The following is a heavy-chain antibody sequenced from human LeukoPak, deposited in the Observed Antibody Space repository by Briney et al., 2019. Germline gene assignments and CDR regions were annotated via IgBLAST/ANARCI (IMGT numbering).Heavy chain of an antibody. CDR3: AKDLVRITIFGVVTYGMDV. V-gene: IGHV3-23*01. Sequence: GGSLRLSCAASGFTFSSYAMSWVRQAPGKGLEWVSAISGSGGSTYYADSVKGRFTISRDNSKNTLYLQMNSLRAEVTAVYYCAKDLVRITIFGVVTYGMDVWGQGTTVTVSS. CDR2: ISGSGGST. J-gene: IGHJ6*02. CDR1: GFTFSSYA. D-gene: IGHD3-3*01.